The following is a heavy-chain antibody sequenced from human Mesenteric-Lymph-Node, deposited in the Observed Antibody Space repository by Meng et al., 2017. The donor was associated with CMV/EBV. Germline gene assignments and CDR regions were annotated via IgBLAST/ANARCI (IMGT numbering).Heavy chain of an antibody. CDR1: GFTFSSYW. D-gene: IGHD4-23*01. Sequence: GGSLRLSCAASGFTFSSYWMSWVRQAPGKGLEWVSSISGSSPDMYYADSVKGRFTISGDNPKNTLYLQMNSLTAEDTAVYYCVRESNYGGHSDAFDIWGQGTMVTVSS. J-gene: IGHJ3*02. CDR2: ISGSSPDM. V-gene: IGHV3-21*01. CDR3: VRESNYGGHSDAFDI.